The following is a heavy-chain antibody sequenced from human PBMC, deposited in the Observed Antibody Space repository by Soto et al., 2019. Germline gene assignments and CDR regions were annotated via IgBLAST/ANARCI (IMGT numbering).Heavy chain of an antibody. J-gene: IGHJ5*02. CDR3: ARRQSRSSAFDP. Sequence: EVQLVQSGAEVKKPGESLRISCKGSGYSFTSYWINWVRQMPGKGLEWMGRIDPSDSYTNYSPSFQGHVTISAAKSISTAYLQWSSLKASDTAMYYCARRQSRSSAFDPWGQGTLVTVSS. D-gene: IGHD6-6*01. CDR1: GYSFTSYW. CDR2: IDPSDSYT. V-gene: IGHV5-10-1*01.